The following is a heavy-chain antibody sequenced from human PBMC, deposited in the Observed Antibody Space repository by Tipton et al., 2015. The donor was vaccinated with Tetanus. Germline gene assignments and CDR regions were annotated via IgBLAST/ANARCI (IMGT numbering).Heavy chain of an antibody. CDR2: ISGNNGDT. CDR3: ARGASYGPDYYFGMDV. Sequence: QLVQSGAEVKKPGASMKVSCKAFGYIFTSYGISWVRQAPGQGLEWMGWISGNNGDTKYAQNLQGRGTMTTDTSTSTAYMELRSLRSDDTAVYYWARGASYGPDYYFGMDVWGQGTTVTVSS. D-gene: IGHD3-16*01. V-gene: IGHV1-18*01. CDR1: GYIFTSYG. J-gene: IGHJ6*02.